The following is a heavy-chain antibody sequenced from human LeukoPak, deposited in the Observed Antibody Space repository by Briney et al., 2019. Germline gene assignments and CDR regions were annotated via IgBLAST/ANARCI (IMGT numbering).Heavy chain of an antibody. CDR3: ARDSAYSNYGWFDP. CDR2: ISWNSGSI. D-gene: IGHD4-11*01. V-gene: IGHV3-9*01. CDR1: GFTFDDYA. Sequence: GRSLRLSCAASGFTFDDYAMHWVRQAPGKGLEWVSGISWNSGSIGYADSVKGRFTISRDNAKNSLYLQMNSLRAEDTALYYCARDSAYSNYGWFDPWGQGTLVTVSS. J-gene: IGHJ5*02.